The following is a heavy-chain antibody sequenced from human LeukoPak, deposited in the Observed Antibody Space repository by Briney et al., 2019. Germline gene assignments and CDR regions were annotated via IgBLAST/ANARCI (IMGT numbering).Heavy chain of an antibody. J-gene: IGHJ4*02. CDR3: ARDLSFGSLDF. Sequence: GGSLRLSCAACGFILSTHGMHWVRQAPGKGLEWVAGMWYDGSREDYADSVKGRFTISRDMSKNTLNLQMNSLRVEDTAIFYCARDLSFGSLDFRGQGTLVTVSS. D-gene: IGHD1-26*01. CDR2: MWYDGSRE. V-gene: IGHV3-33*01. CDR1: GFILSTHG.